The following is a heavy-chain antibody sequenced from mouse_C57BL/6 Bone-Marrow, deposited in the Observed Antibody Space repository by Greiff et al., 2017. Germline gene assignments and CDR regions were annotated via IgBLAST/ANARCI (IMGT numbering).Heavy chain of an antibody. D-gene: IGHD2-12*01. Sequence: QVQLQQSGAELARPGASVKMSCKASGYTFTSYTMHWVKQRPGQGPEWIGYINPSSGYTKYNQKFKDKATLTADKSSSTAYMRLSSLTSEDSAVYDCARYYYNAMDYWGQGTSVTVSS. CDR2: INPSSGYT. V-gene: IGHV1-4*01. J-gene: IGHJ4*01. CDR1: GYTFTSYT. CDR3: ARYYYNAMDY.